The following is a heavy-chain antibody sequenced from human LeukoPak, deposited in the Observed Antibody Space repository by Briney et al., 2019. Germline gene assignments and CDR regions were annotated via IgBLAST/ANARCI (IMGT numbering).Heavy chain of an antibody. CDR1: GFTFSDYY. J-gene: IGHJ3*02. CDR2: ISSSSSYT. CDR3: ARKNLVTPVHQAFDI. V-gene: IGHV3-11*06. Sequence: GGPLRLSCAASGFTFSDYYMSWIRQAPGKGLEWVSYISSSSSYTNYADSVKGRFTISRDNAKNSLYPQMNSLRAEDTAVYYCARKNLVTPVHQAFDIWGQGTMVTVSS. D-gene: IGHD4-23*01.